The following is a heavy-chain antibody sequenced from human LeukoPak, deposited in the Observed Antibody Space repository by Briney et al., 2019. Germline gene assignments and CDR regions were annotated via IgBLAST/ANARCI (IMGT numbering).Heavy chain of an antibody. Sequence: SETLSPTCSVSGGSINTTYWSWIRQPPGRGLEWIGSIHYSGSTNYNSSLKSRVTISVDTSKNQFSLKMISVTTADTAVYYCASQIVVVVAAIWGNNWFDPWGQGTLVTVSS. CDR3: ASQIVVVVAAIWGNNWFDP. V-gene: IGHV4-59*08. D-gene: IGHD2-15*01. CDR2: IHYSGST. J-gene: IGHJ5*02. CDR1: GGSINTTY.